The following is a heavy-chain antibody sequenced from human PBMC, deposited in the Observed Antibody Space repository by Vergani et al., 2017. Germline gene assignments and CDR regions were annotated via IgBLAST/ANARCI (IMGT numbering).Heavy chain of an antibody. D-gene: IGHD6-19*01. CDR2: IRYDGSNK. J-gene: IGHJ6*02. Sequence: QVQLVESGGGVVQPGGSLRLSCAASGCTFSSYGMHWVRQAPGKGLEWVAFIRYDGSNKYYADSVKGRFTISRDNSKNTLYLQMNSLRAEDTAVYYCAKDLGGSGWYFSVHYYDGMDVWGQGTTVTVSS. CDR3: AKDLGGSGWYFSVHYYDGMDV. CDR1: GCTFSSYG. V-gene: IGHV3-30*02.